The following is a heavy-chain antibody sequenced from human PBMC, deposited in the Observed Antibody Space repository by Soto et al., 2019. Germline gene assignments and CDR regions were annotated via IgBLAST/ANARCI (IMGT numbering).Heavy chain of an antibody. Sequence: QLQLQESGPGLVKPPETLSLMCTVSGGSVGSIDYYWGWIRQPPGKGLEWIGSLHYSGSTFYNPSLESRVTMSVDTSKNYFSLRLGSVTAADTAVYYCARHQSPTMFGVIISYFDYWGQGRLVTVSS. CDR1: GGSVGSIDYY. CDR2: LHYSGST. V-gene: IGHV4-39*01. J-gene: IGHJ4*02. CDR3: ARHQSPTMFGVIISYFDY. D-gene: IGHD3-3*01.